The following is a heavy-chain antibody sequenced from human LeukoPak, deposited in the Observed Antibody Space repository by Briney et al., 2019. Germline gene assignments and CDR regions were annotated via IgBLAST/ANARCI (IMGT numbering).Heavy chain of an antibody. V-gene: IGHV3-48*03. Sequence: PGGSLRLSCAASGFTFSSYEMNWVRQAPGKGLEWVSYINSSGSTIYYADSVKGRFTISRDNAKNSLYLQMNSLRAEDTAVYYCARFSYYYDSSGYLGYWGQGTLVTVSS. CDR1: GFTFSSYE. CDR2: INSSGSTI. CDR3: ARFSYYYDSSGYLGY. D-gene: IGHD3-22*01. J-gene: IGHJ4*02.